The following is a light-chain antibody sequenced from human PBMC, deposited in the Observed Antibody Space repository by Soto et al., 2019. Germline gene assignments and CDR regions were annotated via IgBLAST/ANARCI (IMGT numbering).Light chain of an antibody. J-gene: IGLJ2*01. V-gene: IGLV2-8*01. CDR1: SSDVGGDHY. CDR3: SSYAGGNLFQVV. Sequence: QSALTQPPSASGSPGQSVTISCTGSSSDVGGDHYVSWYQQHPGKAPKLMIYEVNNRPSGVPDRFSGSKSGNTASLTVTGLQAEDEDDYYCSSYAGGNLFQVVFGGGTKLTVL. CDR2: EVN.